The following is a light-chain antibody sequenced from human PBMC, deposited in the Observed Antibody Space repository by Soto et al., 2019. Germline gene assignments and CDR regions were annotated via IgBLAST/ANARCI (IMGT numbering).Light chain of an antibody. CDR2: GAS. CDR3: LQLNIYPLT. J-gene: IGKJ4*01. Sequence: DIQLTQSPSFLSASVGDRVTINCRASQGISNHLAWYQQKPGKAPNLLIYGASTLQTGVPSRFSGRGSGTEFTLTVSSLQPEDFATDYCLQLNIYPLTFGGGTKVEL. V-gene: IGKV1-9*01. CDR1: QGISNH.